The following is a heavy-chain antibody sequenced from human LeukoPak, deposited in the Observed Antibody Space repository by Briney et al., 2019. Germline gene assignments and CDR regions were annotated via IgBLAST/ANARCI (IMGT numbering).Heavy chain of an antibody. V-gene: IGHV3-48*02. CDR1: GFPFSPYS. CDR2: ISSSSITI. Sequence: GGSLRLSCAASGFPFSPYSMNWVRQAPGKGLEGVSYISSSSITIFYADSVKGRFTISRDIARNSLYLQMNSLRDEDSAVYYCARDRRYYGDYYFYGLDVWGQGTTVTVSS. CDR3: ARDRRYYGDYYFYGLDV. J-gene: IGHJ6*02. D-gene: IGHD4-17*01.